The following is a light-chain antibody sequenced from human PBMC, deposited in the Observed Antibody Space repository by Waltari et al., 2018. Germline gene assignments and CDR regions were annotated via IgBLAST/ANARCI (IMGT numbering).Light chain of an antibody. J-gene: IGLJ2*01. Sequence: FMLTQPHSVSESPGKTVTISCTRSSGNIATNDLHGYQQRPGSAPTKVIYEVNQRPSGVPDRFSGSIDSSSNSASLIISGLKAEDEADYYCQSFDSSHVVFGGGTKLTVL. CDR3: QSFDSSHVV. CDR2: EVN. V-gene: IGLV6-57*03. CDR1: SGNIATND.